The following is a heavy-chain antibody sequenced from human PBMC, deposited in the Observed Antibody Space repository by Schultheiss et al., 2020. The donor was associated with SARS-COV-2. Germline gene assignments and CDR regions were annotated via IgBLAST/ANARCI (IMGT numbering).Heavy chain of an antibody. CDR3: VRDRSWWTPYNCFDL. D-gene: IGHD2-15*01. Sequence: GGSLRLSCAASGFTFSTYNMHWVRQAPGKGLEFVASIRSSGRDIYYADSVKGRFTISRDNSKNTLYLQMNSLRAEDTAVYYCVRDRSWWTPYNCFDLWGRGTLVTVSS. CDR1: GFTFSTYN. CDR2: IRSSGRDI. V-gene: IGHV3-21*01. J-gene: IGHJ5*02.